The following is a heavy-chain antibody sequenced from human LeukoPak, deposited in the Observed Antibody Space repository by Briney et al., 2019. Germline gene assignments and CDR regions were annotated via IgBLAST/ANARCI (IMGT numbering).Heavy chain of an antibody. J-gene: IGHJ1*01. Sequence: PAETLSLTCTVSGSSMTSYYWSWIRQPPGKGLEWIGYISYRGITNYNPSLKSRVTISVDTSRNQFSLELNSVTAADMAVYYCARGNSDWYWYFQLWGQGTLVTVS. V-gene: IGHV4-59*01. CDR1: GSSMTSYY. CDR2: ISYRGIT. D-gene: IGHD6-19*01. CDR3: ARGNSDWYWYFQL.